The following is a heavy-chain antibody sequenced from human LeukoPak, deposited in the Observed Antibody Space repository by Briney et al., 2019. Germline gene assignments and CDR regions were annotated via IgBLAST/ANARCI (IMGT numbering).Heavy chain of an antibody. D-gene: IGHD6-13*01. CDR2: ISGSGGST. CDR1: GFTFSSYA. J-gene: IGHJ4*02. V-gene: IGHV3-23*01. Sequence: GGSLRLSCAASGFTFSSYAMSWVRQAPGKGLEWVSAISGSGGSTYYADSVKGRFTISRDNSKDTLYLRMNSLRAEDTAVYYCARSIAAAGTRLFDYWGQGILVTVSS. CDR3: ARSIAAAGTRLFDY.